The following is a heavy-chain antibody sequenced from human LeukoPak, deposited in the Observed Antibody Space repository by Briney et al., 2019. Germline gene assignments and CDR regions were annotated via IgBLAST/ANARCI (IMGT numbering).Heavy chain of an antibody. CDR3: ARDDSGPQAFDM. CDR2: IKGDGSGI. CDR1: GFSFNTYG. J-gene: IGHJ3*02. D-gene: IGHD4/OR15-4a*01. Sequence: QPGGSLRLSCTASGFSFNTYGMSWVRQAPGKGLVWVSQIKGDGSGIQYADSVRGRFTISRDSAGNTLYLQMNSLRVEDTAVYYCARDDSGPQAFDMWGQGTMVTVSS. V-gene: IGHV3-74*01.